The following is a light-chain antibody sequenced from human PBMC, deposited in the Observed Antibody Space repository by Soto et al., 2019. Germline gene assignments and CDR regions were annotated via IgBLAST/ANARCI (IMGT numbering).Light chain of an antibody. V-gene: IGLV2-8*01. Sequence: QSALTQPPSASGSPGQSVTISCTGPSSAIGDYGYVAWYQQHPGKAPKLIIYEVTKRPSGVPDRFSGSKSGNTASLTVSGLQAEDESDYYCSSYAGNNKWVFGGGTQLTVL. J-gene: IGLJ3*02. CDR2: EVT. CDR3: SSYAGNNKWV. CDR1: SSAIGDYGY.